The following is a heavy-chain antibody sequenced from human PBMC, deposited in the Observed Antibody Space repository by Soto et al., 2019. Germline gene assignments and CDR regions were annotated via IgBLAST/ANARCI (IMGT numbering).Heavy chain of an antibody. CDR3: ARDRRYSGSPPGY. J-gene: IGHJ4*02. V-gene: IGHV3-21*01. CDR1: GFTFSSYS. CDR2: ISSSSSYI. Sequence: SLRLSCAASGFTFSSYSMNWVLQAPGKGLEWVSSISSSSSYIYYADSVKGRFTISRDNAKNSLYLQMNSLRAEDTAVYYCARDRRYSGSPPGYWGQGTLVTVSS. D-gene: IGHD1-26*01.